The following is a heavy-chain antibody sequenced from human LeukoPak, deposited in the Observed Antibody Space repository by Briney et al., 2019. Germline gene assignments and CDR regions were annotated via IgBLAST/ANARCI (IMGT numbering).Heavy chain of an antibody. CDR3: ARGRSTVTIFDY. CDR2: INPSGGST. V-gene: IGHV1-46*01. J-gene: IGHJ4*02. CDR1: GCTFTRYY. Sequence: ASVKVSCKASGCTFTRYYMHWVRQAPGQGLEWMGIINPSGGSTSYAQKFQGRVTMTRDTSTSTVYMELSSLRSEDTAVYYCARGRSTVTIFDYWGQGTLVTVSS. D-gene: IGHD4-17*01.